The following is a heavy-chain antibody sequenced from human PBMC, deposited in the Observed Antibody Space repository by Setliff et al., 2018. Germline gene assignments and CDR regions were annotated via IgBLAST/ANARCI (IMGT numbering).Heavy chain of an antibody. CDR2: ISVYNGDT. D-gene: IGHD2-15*01. CDR3: ARLSSGYCSGGSCPAGYDY. V-gene: IGHV1-18*01. J-gene: IGHJ4*02. Sequence: ASVKVSCKASGYTFRNYAFAWVRQAPGLGLEWVGWISVYNGDTNYAQKFQGRVTLTTDTSTSTAYMELRSLRSEDTAVYYCARLSSGYCSGGSCPAGYDYWGQGTLVTVSS. CDR1: GYTFRNYA.